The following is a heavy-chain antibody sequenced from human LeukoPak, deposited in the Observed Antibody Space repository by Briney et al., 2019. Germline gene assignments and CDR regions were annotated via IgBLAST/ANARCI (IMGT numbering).Heavy chain of an antibody. V-gene: IGHV4-39*07. CDR1: GGSISRSSYY. CDR2: IYYSGST. Sequence: SETLSLTCTVSGGSISRSSYYWGWIRQPPGKGLEWIGSIYYSGSTYYNPSLKSRVTISVGTSKNQFSLKLSSVTAADTAVYYCARVPLGNIVTGHFDYWGQGTLVTVSS. J-gene: IGHJ4*02. D-gene: IGHD2/OR15-2a*01. CDR3: ARVPLGNIVTGHFDY.